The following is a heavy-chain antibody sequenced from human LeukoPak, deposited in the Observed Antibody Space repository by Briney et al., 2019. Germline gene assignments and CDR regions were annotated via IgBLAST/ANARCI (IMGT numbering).Heavy chain of an antibody. CDR3: ARVVSYYYGSGSYYPYYFDY. CDR1: GYTFTSYG. D-gene: IGHD3-10*01. Sequence: GASVKVSCKASGYTFTSYGISWVRQAPGQGLEWMGWISAYNGNTNYAQKLQGRVTITTDTSTSTAYMELRSLRSDDTAVYYCARVVSYYYGSGSYYPYYFDYWGQGTLVTVSS. CDR2: ISAYNGNT. J-gene: IGHJ4*02. V-gene: IGHV1-18*01.